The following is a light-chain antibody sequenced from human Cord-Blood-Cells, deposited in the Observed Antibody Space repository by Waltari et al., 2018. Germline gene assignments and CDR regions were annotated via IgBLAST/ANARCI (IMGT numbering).Light chain of an antibody. Sequence: QSALTQPASVSGSPGQSITISCTGTSSDVGSYNLVSWYQQHPGKAPKLMIYEGSKRPSGVSNRFAVSKSGNTASLTISGLQAEDEADYYCCSYAGSTVFGGGTKLTVL. J-gene: IGLJ2*01. CDR3: CSYAGSTV. CDR2: EGS. V-gene: IGLV2-23*01. CDR1: SSDVGSYNL.